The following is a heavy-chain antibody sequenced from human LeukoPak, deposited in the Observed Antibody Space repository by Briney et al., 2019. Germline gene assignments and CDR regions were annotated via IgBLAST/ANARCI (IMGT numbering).Heavy chain of an antibody. CDR1: GGSFSGYY. Sequence: TASETLSLTCAVYGGSFSGYYWSWIRQPPGKGLEWIGEINHSGSTNYNPSLKSRVTISVDTSKNHFSLKLSSVTAADTAVYYCARLWGSFRHYFDYWGQGTLVTVSS. D-gene: IGHD3-16*01. J-gene: IGHJ4*02. CDR3: ARLWGSFRHYFDY. V-gene: IGHV4-34*01. CDR2: INHSGST.